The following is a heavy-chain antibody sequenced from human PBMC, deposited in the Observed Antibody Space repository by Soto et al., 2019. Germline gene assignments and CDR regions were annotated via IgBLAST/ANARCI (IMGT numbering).Heavy chain of an antibody. CDR3: ARQIYDSDTGPNFQYYFDS. D-gene: IGHD3-22*01. J-gene: IGHJ4*02. CDR1: GYSFAGYW. CDR2: IDPSDSQT. V-gene: IGHV5-10-1*01. Sequence: GESLKISCKGSGYSFAGYWITWVRQKPGKGLEWMGRIDPSDSQTYYSPSFRGHVTISSTKSITTVFLQWSSLRASDTAMYYCARQIYDSDTGPNFQYYFDSWGQGTPVTVSS.